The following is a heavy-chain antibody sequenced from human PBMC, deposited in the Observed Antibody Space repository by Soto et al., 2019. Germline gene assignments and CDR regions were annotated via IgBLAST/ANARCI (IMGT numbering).Heavy chain of an antibody. CDR3: ARGRYCLNGRCLPNWFDS. V-gene: IGHV4-30-4*01. CDR2: IYKSATT. J-gene: IGHJ5*01. D-gene: IGHD2-15*01. CDR1: GDSISTVDYF. Sequence: PSETLSRTCSVSGDSISTVDYFWAWIRQPPGQALEYIGYIYKSATTYYNPSFESRVAISLDTSKSQFSLNVTSVTAADTAVYFCARGRYCLNGRCLPNWFDSWGQGTLVTVSS.